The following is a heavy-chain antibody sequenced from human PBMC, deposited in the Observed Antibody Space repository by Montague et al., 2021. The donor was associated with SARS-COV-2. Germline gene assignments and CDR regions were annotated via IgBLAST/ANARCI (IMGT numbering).Heavy chain of an antibody. CDR3: ARDGWMTTMTTFDY. D-gene: IGHD4-17*01. CDR1: GFTFNSYN. CDR2: ISTSTYI. J-gene: IGHJ4*02. Sequence: SLRLSCAASGFTFNSYNMNWVRRAPGKGLEWVSHISTSTYIDYADSVKGRFTFSRDNAKSSLYLQMHSLRVEDTAVYYCARDGWMTTMTTFDYWGQGTLVTVSS. V-gene: IGHV3-21*01.